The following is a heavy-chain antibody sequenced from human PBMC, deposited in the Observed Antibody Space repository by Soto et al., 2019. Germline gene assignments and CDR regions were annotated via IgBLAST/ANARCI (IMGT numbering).Heavy chain of an antibody. CDR3: VKDPATSGWYGYFPH. CDR2: ISDNGGST. Sequence: GGSLSLSCSATGFIFSNYAMHWVRLAPGKGLEFVAAISDNGGSTYYAASVRGRFTISRDYSKNTLYLQMSSLRPDDTAVYYCVKDPATSGWYGYFPHWGQGTLVTVSS. CDR1: GFIFSNYA. V-gene: IGHV3-64D*08. J-gene: IGHJ1*01. D-gene: IGHD6-19*01.